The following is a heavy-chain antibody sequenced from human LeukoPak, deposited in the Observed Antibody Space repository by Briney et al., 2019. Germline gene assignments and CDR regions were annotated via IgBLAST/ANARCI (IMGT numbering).Heavy chain of an antibody. J-gene: IGHJ4*02. CDR3: ARERYSSGWLGNY. D-gene: IGHD6-19*01. CDR1: GGTFSSYA. Sequence: GASVKVSCKASGGTFSSYAISWVRQAPGQGLEWMGRIIPILGIANYAQKFQGRVTITADKSTSTAYMELSSLRSEDTAVYYCARERYSSGWLGNYWGQGTLVTVSS. V-gene: IGHV1-69*04. CDR2: IIPILGIA.